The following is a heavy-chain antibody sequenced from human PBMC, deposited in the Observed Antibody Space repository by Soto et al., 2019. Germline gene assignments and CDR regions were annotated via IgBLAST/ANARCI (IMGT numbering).Heavy chain of an antibody. CDR2: IYYSGST. CDR3: ARLIAASAGVSWFDP. V-gene: IGHV4-30-4*01. Sequence: SETLSLTCTVSGGSISSGDYYWSWIRQPPGKGLEWIGYIYYSGSTYYNPSLKNRVTISVDTSKNQFSLKLSSVTAADTAVYYCARLIAASAGVSWFDPWGQGTLVTVSS. J-gene: IGHJ5*02. CDR1: GGSISSGDYY. D-gene: IGHD6-25*01.